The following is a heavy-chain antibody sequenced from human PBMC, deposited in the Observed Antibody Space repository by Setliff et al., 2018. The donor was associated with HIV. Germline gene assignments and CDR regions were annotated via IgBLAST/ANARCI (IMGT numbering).Heavy chain of an antibody. V-gene: IGHV3-48*01. CDR1: GFTFSDCS. J-gene: IGHJ5*02. CDR3: ARSGSGSYINWFGP. D-gene: IGHD3-10*01. CDR2: ITSTGSTI. Sequence: PGGSLRLSCAASGFTFSDCSMNWVRQAPGKGLEWISYITSTGSTIFYADSVKGRFTISRDNDKNSVHLQMTSLRAEDTAVYYCARSGSGSYINWFGPWGQGTLVTVSS.